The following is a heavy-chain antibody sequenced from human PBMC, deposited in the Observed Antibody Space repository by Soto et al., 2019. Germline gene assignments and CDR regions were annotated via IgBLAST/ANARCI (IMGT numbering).Heavy chain of an antibody. J-gene: IGHJ3*02. Sequence: PGESLKISCKGSGYSFTSYWISWVRQMPGKGLEWMGRIDPSDSYTNYSPSFQGHVTISADKSISTAYLQWSSLKASDTAMYYCARRGDSSGYFDAFDIWGQRTMVTV. CDR2: IDPSDSYT. D-gene: IGHD3-22*01. CDR3: ARRGDSSGYFDAFDI. V-gene: IGHV5-10-1*01. CDR1: GYSFTSYW.